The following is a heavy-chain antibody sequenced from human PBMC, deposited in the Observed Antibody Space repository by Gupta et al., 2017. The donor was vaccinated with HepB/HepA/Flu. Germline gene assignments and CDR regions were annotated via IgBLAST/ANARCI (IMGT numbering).Heavy chain of an antibody. CDR2: IIPIFGTA. V-gene: IGHV1-69*01. Sequence: QVQLVQSGAEVKKPGSSVKVSCKASGGTFSSYAISWVRQAPGQGLEWMGGIIPIFGTANYAQKFQGRVTITADESTSTAYMELSSLRSEDTAVYYCASQPSEYYYDSSGYYYDWGQGTLVTVSS. D-gene: IGHD3-22*01. CDR1: GGTFSSYA. CDR3: ASQPSEYYYDSSGYYYD. J-gene: IGHJ4*02.